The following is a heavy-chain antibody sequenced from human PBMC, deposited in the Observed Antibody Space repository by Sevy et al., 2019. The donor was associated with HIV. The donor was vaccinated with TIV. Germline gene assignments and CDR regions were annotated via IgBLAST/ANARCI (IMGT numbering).Heavy chain of an antibody. CDR2: INPNSGGT. CDR1: GYTFTGYY. CDR3: AIDYSDRQHVPGGY. V-gene: IGHV1-2*06. Sequence: ASVKVSCKASGYTFTGYYIHWVRQAPGQGLEWMGRINPNSGGTNYAQKFQGRITMTRDTSISTAYMEVSRLISDDTAVYYCAIDYSDRQHVPGGYWGHGTLVTVSS. J-gene: IGHJ4*01. D-gene: IGHD6-6*01.